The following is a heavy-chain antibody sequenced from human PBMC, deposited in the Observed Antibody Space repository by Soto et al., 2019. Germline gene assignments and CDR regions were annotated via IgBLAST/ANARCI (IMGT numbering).Heavy chain of an antibody. J-gene: IGHJ4*01. CDR2: IYYSGST. CDR1: GDSVTSGNYY. CDR3: AMIHVDTYLLSWPAP. V-gene: IGHV4-61*01. Sequence: SETLSLTCTVSGDSVTSGNYYWTWIRQPPGKGLEWVGHIYYSGSTNYSPSLKSRVTISLNTPNNQFSLKVTSVTAADTAVYYCAMIHVDTYLLSWPAPGGQGTLETVSS. D-gene: IGHD5-18*01.